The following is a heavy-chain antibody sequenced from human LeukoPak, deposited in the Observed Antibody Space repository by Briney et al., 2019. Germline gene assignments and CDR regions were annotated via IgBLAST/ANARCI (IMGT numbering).Heavy chain of an antibody. CDR3: ARVIAVAYGAEYFQH. J-gene: IGHJ1*01. CDR2: IYTSGST. CDR1: GGSISSSSYY. D-gene: IGHD6-19*01. V-gene: IGHV4-61*02. Sequence: SETLSLTCTVSGGSISSSSYYWSWIRQPAGKGLEWIGRIYTSGSTNYNPSLKSRVTISVDTSKNQFSLKLSSVTAADTAVYYCARVIAVAYGAEYFQHWGQGTLVTVSS.